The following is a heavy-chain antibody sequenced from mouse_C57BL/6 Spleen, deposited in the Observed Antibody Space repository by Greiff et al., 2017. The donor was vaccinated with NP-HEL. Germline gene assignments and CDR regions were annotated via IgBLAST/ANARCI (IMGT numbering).Heavy chain of an antibody. J-gene: IGHJ2*01. Sequence: QVQLQQSGPELVKPGASVKISCKASGYAFSSSWMNWVKQRPGKGLEWIGRIYPGDGDTNYNGKFKGKATLTADKSSSTAYMQLSSLTSEDSAVYFCARGGGYYYGSSPDYWGQGTTLTVSS. CDR3: ARGGGYYYGSSPDY. D-gene: IGHD1-1*01. CDR2: IYPGDGDT. V-gene: IGHV1-82*01. CDR1: GYAFSSSW.